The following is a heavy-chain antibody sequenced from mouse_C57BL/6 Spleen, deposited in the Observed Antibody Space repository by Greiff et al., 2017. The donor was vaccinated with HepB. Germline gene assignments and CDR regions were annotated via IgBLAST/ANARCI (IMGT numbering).Heavy chain of an antibody. D-gene: IGHD2-4*01. CDR1: GFNIKDDY. CDR3: TTPYDDYDGAWFAY. J-gene: IGHJ3*01. Sequence: EVQLQQSGAELVRPGASVKLSCTASGFNIKDDYMHWVKQRPEQGLEWIGWIDPENGDTEYASKFQGKATITADTSSNTAYLQLSSLTSEDTAVYYCTTPYDDYDGAWFAYWGQGTLVTVSA. V-gene: IGHV14-4*01. CDR2: IDPENGDT.